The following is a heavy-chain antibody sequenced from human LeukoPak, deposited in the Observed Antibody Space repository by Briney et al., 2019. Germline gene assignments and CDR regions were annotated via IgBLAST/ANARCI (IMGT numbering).Heavy chain of an antibody. CDR2: VYYSGST. D-gene: IGHD3-22*01. CDR3: ARSGDYYYDSSGYPVDY. CDR1: GGSIGSSSYY. Sequence: PSETLSLTCTVSGGSIGSSSYYWGWIRQPPGKGLEWIGSVYYSGSTYYNPSLKSRVTISVDTSKNQFSLKLSSVTAADTAVYYCARSGDYYYDSSGYPVDYWGQGTLVTVSS. V-gene: IGHV4-39*01. J-gene: IGHJ4*02.